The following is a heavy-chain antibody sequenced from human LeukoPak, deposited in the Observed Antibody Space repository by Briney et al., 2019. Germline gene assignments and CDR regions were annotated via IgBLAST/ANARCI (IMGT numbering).Heavy chain of an antibody. CDR3: ARGRDDYSNFDWFDP. CDR2: INHSGST. V-gene: IGHV4-34*01. J-gene: IGHJ5*02. Sequence: GSLRLSCAASGFIFTTYAMGWVRQPPGKGLEWIGEINHSGSTNYNPSLKSRVTISVDTSKNQFSLKLSSVTAADTAVYYCARGRDDYSNFDWFDPWGQGTLVTVSS. D-gene: IGHD4-11*01. CDR1: GFIFTTYA.